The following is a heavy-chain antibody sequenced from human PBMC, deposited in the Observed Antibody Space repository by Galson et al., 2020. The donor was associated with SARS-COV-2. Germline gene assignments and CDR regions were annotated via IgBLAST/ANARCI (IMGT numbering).Heavy chain of an antibody. J-gene: IGHJ6*02. CDR1: GGSISSYY. Sequence: GSLRLSCTVSGGSISSYYWSWIRQPPGKGLEWLGYIYYSGSTNYNPSLKSRVTISVDTSKNQFSLKLSSVTAADTAVYYCARDGSSSWYGSGYYYYGMDVWGQGTTVTVSS. CDR3: ARDGSSSWYGSGYYYYGMDV. V-gene: IGHV4-59*01. CDR2: IYYSGST. D-gene: IGHD6-13*01.